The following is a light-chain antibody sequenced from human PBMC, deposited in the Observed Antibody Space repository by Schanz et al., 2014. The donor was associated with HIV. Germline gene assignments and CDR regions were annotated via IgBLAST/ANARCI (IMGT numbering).Light chain of an antibody. V-gene: IGKV4-1*01. CDR1: QSVLYSSNNKNY. CDR3: QQYYTTPPWT. CDR2: WAS. J-gene: IGKJ1*01. Sequence: DIVMTQSPDSLAVSLGERATINCKSSQSVLYSSNNKNYLAWYQQKPGQPPKLLIYWASTRESGVPDRLSGSGSGTDFTLTISSLQAEDVAAYYCQQYYTTPPWTFGQGTKVEIK.